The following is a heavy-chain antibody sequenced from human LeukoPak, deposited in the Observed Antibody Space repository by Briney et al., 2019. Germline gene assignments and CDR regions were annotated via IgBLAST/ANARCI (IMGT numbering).Heavy chain of an antibody. Sequence: SETLSLTCSVSGGSINNYYWSWIRQPPGKGLEWIGHIFYSGSTNYNPSLKSRVTISLVMSKNQISLKLSSVTTADTAMYYCARTDDAFHIWGHGTTVTVSS. V-gene: IGHV4-59*01. CDR3: ARTDDAFHI. J-gene: IGHJ3*02. CDR1: GGSINNYY. D-gene: IGHD2-21*02. CDR2: IFYSGST.